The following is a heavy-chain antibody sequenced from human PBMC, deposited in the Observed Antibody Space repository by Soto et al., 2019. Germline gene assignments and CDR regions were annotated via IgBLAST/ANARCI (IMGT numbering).Heavy chain of an antibody. CDR2: IYSSGST. CDR1: GASINSYY. J-gene: IGHJ4*02. Sequence: QVQLQESGPGLVKPSETLSLTCTVSGASINSYYWSWIRQPPGKGLEWIGYIYSSGSTNYNPSLKSRVTMSVDTSKNQFYLNLSSVTAADTAVYYCARGYDYIGGTYRYTFGYWGQETLVTVSS. V-gene: IGHV4-59*01. D-gene: IGHD3-16*02. CDR3: ARGYDYIGGTYRYTFGY.